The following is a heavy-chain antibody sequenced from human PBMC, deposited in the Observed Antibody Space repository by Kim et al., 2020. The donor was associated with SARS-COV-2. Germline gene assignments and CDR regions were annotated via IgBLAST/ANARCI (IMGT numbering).Heavy chain of an antibody. V-gene: IGHV4-4*02. Sequence: SETLSLTCAVSGDSVSGSNWWSWVRQPPGKGLEWIGEIHNRDSTNYNPSLKSRVTISVSKNQLSLRLTSVTAADTAVYFCARAVGSGRRFDSWGQGILVTVSS. CDR2: IHNRDST. D-gene: IGHD6-19*01. J-gene: IGHJ4*02. CDR1: GDSVSGSNW. CDR3: ARAVGSGRRFDS.